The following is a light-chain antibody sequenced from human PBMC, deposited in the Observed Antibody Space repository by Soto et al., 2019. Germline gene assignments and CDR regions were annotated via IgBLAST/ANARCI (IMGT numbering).Light chain of an antibody. V-gene: IGKV1-27*01. CDR1: QGIRHY. CDR3: QQYNSYWT. J-gene: IGKJ1*01. CDR2: EAS. Sequence: DIQMTQSPSSLSASVGDRVTITCRASQGIRHYLAWYQQKPGKVPKLLIYEASNLQSGVPSRFRGGGSGTEFTLTISSLQPDDFATYHCQQYNSYWTFGQGTKVDIK.